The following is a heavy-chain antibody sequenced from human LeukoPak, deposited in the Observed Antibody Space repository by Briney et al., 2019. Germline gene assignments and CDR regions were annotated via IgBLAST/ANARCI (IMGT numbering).Heavy chain of an antibody. Sequence: SETLSLTCTVSGGSISSYYWSWIRQPPGKGLEWIGYIYYSGSTNYNPSLKSRVTISVDTSKNQFSLKLSSVTAADTAVYYCARDVYDYVWGSYRWGYFDYWGQGTLVTVSS. J-gene: IGHJ4*02. CDR1: GGSISSYY. D-gene: IGHD3-16*01. CDR3: ARDVYDYVWGSYRWGYFDY. CDR2: IYYSGST. V-gene: IGHV4-59*12.